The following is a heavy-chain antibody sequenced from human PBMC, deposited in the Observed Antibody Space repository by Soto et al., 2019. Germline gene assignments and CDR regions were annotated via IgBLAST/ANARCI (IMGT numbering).Heavy chain of an antibody. V-gene: IGHV4-59*01. Sequence: TSETLSLTCTVSGGSISSYYWSWIRQPPGKGLEWIGYIYYSGSTNYNPSLKSRVTISVDTSKNQFSLKLSSVTAANTAVYYCARAYGYYFDYWGQGTLVTVSS. CDR2: IYYSGST. CDR3: ARAYGYYFDY. D-gene: IGHD3-10*01. CDR1: GGSISSYY. J-gene: IGHJ4*02.